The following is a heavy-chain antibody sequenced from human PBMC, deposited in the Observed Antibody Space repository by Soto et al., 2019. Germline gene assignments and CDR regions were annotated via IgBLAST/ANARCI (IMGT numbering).Heavy chain of an antibody. D-gene: IGHD6-25*01. CDR3: ARGRRANFDP. J-gene: IGHJ5*02. V-gene: IGHV1-8*01. CDR2: VNPNSGNT. Sequence: ASVKVSCKTSGYTFTNYDIMWVRRVAGQGLEWMGWVNPNSGNTGYAQKFQDRVTMTRDRFISTAYMELRSLTYEDTAVYYCARGRRANFDPWGQGTLVTVSS. CDR1: GYTFTNYD.